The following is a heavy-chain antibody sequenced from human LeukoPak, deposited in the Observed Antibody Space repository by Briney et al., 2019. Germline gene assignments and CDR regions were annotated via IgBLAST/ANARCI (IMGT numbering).Heavy chain of an antibody. V-gene: IGHV3-23*01. Sequence: GGSLRLSCAASRFTFSSYAMIWVRQAPGKGLEWVSAISGSGGSTYYADSVKGRFTISRDNSKNTLYLQMNSLRAEDTAVYYCAKGRSGWDTIDYWGQGTLVSVSA. CDR3: AKGRSGWDTIDY. D-gene: IGHD6-19*01. J-gene: IGHJ4*02. CDR2: ISGSGGST. CDR1: RFTFSSYA.